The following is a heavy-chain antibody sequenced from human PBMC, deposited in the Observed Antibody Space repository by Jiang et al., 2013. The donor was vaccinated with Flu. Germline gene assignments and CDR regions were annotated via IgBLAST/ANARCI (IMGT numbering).Heavy chain of an antibody. CDR2: IYYNGGR. V-gene: IGHV4-30-4*01. Sequence: IYYNGGRTTTRPSKSRVTISVDTSRKQFSLNLHSVTAADTAVYYCARGSAYYYFFDSWGQGTQVTVSS. J-gene: IGHJ4*02. CDR3: ARGSAYYYFFDS. D-gene: IGHD3-22*01.